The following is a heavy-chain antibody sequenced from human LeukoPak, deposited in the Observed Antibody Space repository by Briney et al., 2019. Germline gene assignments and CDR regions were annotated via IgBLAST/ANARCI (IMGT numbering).Heavy chain of an antibody. D-gene: IGHD2-2*02. V-gene: IGHV1-2*02. Sequence: GASVKVSCKASGYTFTGYYMHWVRQAPGQGLEWMGWINPNSGGTNYAQKFQGRVTMTRDTSISTAYMELSRLRSDDTAVYYCARDIVVVPAAIGLRAFDIWGQGTMVTVSS. CDR1: GYTFTGYY. CDR2: INPNSGGT. CDR3: ARDIVVVPAAIGLRAFDI. J-gene: IGHJ3*02.